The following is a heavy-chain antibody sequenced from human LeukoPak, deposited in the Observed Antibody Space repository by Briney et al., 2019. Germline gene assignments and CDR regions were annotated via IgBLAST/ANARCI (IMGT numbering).Heavy chain of an antibody. V-gene: IGHV4-4*07. CDR1: GGSMNNYY. J-gene: IGHJ5*02. Sequence: SETLSLTCTVSGGSMNNYYWSWIRQPAGKGLECIGRIYSSGSTSYNPSLKSRVTMSVDTSKNQFSLKLSSVTAADTAVYYCARWDYDDHGWLDPWGQGTLVTVSS. CDR3: ARWDYDDHGWLDP. CDR2: IYSSGST. D-gene: IGHD3-16*01.